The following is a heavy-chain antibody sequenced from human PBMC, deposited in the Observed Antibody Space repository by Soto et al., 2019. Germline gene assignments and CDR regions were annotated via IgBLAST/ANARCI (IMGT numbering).Heavy chain of an antibody. CDR1: GYAFTTYG. J-gene: IGHJ3*02. V-gene: IGHV1-18*01. D-gene: IGHD3-22*01. CDR2: ISAHNGNT. Sequence: QVHLVQSGAEVKKPGASVKVSCKGSGYAFTTYGITWVRQAPGQGLEWMGWISAHNGNTNYAQKLQGRVTVTRDTSTRTAYMELSSLRSDDTAVYYCARGAATKIVVVMYDAFEIWGQGTMVTVSS. CDR3: ARGAATKIVVVMYDAFEI.